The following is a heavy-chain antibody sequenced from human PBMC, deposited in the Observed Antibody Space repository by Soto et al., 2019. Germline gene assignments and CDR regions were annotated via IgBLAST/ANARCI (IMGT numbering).Heavy chain of an antibody. V-gene: IGHV1-69*04. CDR1: GGTFSSYT. J-gene: IGHJ4*02. D-gene: IGHD5-18*01. CDR3: ARESSGYSYGYGY. Sequence: SVKVSCKASGGTFSSYTISWVRQAPGQGLEWMGRIIPILGIANYAQKFQGRVTITADKSTSTAYMELSSLRSEDTAVYYCARESSGYSYGYGYRGQGTLVTVSS. CDR2: IIPILGIA.